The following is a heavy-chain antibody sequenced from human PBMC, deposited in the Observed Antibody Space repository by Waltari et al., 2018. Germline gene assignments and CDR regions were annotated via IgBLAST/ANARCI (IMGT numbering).Heavy chain of an antibody. Sequence: EVQLMQSGAEVKKSGESLKITCKTSGYTFTKYWIGWLCQMPGKGLEWMGIVYPGDSDVRYSPSFQGQVTISADKSFTSAYLQWNSLKASDTAKYFCAKSRYSSGYSGFDIWGQGTTVIVSP. CDR1: GYTFTKYW. D-gene: IGHD3-22*01. CDR2: VYPGDSDV. V-gene: IGHV5-51*01. CDR3: AKSRYSSGYSGFDI. J-gene: IGHJ3*02.